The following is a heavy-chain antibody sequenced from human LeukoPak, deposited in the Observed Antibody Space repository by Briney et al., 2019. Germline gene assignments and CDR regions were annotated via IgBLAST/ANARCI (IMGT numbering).Heavy chain of an antibody. V-gene: IGHV3-15*01. D-gene: IGHD1-26*01. J-gene: IGHJ3*02. CDR2: IKTKTDGETT. Sequence: GGSLRLSCAASGFTFSNAWMTWVRQAPGKGLEWVGRIKTKTDGETTDYAAPVKGRFIISRDDSKNTLYLQMNGLKIEDTAVYYCITDPGEWEPIWGQGTMVTVSS. CDR1: GFTFSNAW. CDR3: ITDPGEWEPI.